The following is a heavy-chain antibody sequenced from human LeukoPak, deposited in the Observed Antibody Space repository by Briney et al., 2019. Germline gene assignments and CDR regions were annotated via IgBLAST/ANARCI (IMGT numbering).Heavy chain of an antibody. CDR2: IYSGGST. CDR3: ARQAAAGLDY. Sequence: PGGSLRLSCAASGFTVSSNYMSWVRQAPGKGLEWVSVIYSGGSTYYADSVKGRFTISRDNSKNTLYLQMNTLRADDTAVYYCARQAAAGLDYWGQGTLVTVSS. D-gene: IGHD6-13*01. J-gene: IGHJ4*02. CDR1: GFTVSSNY. V-gene: IGHV3-66*02.